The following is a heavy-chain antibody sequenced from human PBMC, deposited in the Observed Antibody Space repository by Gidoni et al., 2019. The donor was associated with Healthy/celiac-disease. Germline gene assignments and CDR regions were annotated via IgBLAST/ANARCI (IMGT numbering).Heavy chain of an antibody. CDR3: ASEFRRLEVRGNDVAFDI. Sequence: QVQLQESGPGLVKPSGTLSLTCAVSGGSISSSNWWSWVRQPPGKGLEWIGEIYHSGSTNYNPALKSRVTISVDKSKNQFSLKLSSVTAADTAVYYCASEFRRLEVRGNDVAFDIWGQGTMVTVSS. CDR2: IYHSGST. D-gene: IGHD3-10*01. J-gene: IGHJ3*02. CDR1: GGSISSSNW. V-gene: IGHV4-4*02.